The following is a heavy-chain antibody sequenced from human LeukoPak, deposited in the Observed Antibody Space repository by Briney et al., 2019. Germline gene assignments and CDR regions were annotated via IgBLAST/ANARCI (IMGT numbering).Heavy chain of an antibody. J-gene: IGHJ4*02. CDR2: ISRHGGNT. V-gene: IGHV3-64*04. D-gene: IGHD1-26*01. CDR3: AKDDGVGATNFDY. CDR1: GFTFTTYG. Sequence: GGSLRLSCSASGFTFTTYGMNWVRQAPGKGLEYVSAISRHGGNTYYANSVKGRFTISRDNSKNTLYLQMNSLRAEDTAVYYCAKDDGVGATNFDYWGQGTLVTVSS.